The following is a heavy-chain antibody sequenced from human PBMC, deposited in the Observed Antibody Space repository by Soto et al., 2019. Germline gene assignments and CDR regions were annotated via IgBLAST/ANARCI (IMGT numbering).Heavy chain of an antibody. Sequence: TLSLTCTVSGGSISSGDYYWSWIRQPPGKGLEWIGYIYYSGSTYYNPSLKSRVTISVDTSKNQFSLKLSSVTAADTAVYYCASGGCSGGSCYRTPEWFDPWGQGTLVTVSS. J-gene: IGHJ5*02. V-gene: IGHV4-30-4*01. CDR3: ASGGCSGGSCYRTPEWFDP. CDR2: IYYSGST. D-gene: IGHD2-15*01. CDR1: GGSISSGDYY.